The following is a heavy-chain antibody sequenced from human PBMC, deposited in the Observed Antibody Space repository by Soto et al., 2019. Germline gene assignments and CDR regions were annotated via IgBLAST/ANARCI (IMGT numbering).Heavy chain of an antibody. CDR3: AKDHNTAMVTGFVSSYYGMDV. V-gene: IGHV3-43D*04. Sequence: GGSLRLSCAASGFTFGDYAMHWVRQAPGKGLEWVSLISWDGGSTYYADSVKGRFTISRDNSKNSLYLQMNSLRAEDTALYYCAKDHNTAMVTGFVSSYYGMDVWGQGTTVTVSS. CDR1: GFTFGDYA. D-gene: IGHD5-18*01. CDR2: ISWDGGST. J-gene: IGHJ6*02.